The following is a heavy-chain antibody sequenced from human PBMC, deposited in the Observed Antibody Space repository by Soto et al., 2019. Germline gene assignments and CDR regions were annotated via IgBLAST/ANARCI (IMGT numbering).Heavy chain of an antibody. J-gene: IGHJ5*02. V-gene: IGHV1-2*04. CDR1: GETFTGCC. CDR3: ARDVVGSVWSDP. D-gene: IGHD2-21*01. Sequence: ASVKVCCEASGETFTGCCLHWGRQAPGQGLEWMGWINPNSGGTNYAPKVQGWVTMTRDTSISTAYMELSRLRSDDTAVYYCARDVVGSVWSDPWGQGTLVTVSS. CDR2: INPNSGGT.